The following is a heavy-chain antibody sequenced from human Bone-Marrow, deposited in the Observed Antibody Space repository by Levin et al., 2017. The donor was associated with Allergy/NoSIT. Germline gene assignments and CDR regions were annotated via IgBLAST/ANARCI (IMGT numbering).Heavy chain of an antibody. J-gene: IGHJ3*02. Sequence: PGGSLRLSCTVSGGSISSSSYYWGWIRQPPGKGLEWIGSIYYSGSTYYNPSLKSRVTISVDTSKNQFSLKLSSVTAADTAVYYCARQDPEMATMRAFDIWGQGTMVTVSS. CDR2: IYYSGST. CDR1: GGSISSSSYY. V-gene: IGHV4-39*01. D-gene: IGHD5-24*01. CDR3: ARQDPEMATMRAFDI.